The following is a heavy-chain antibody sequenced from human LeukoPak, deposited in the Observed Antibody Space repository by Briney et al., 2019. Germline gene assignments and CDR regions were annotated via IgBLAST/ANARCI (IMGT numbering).Heavy chain of an antibody. J-gene: IGHJ4*02. CDR2: INPNSGGT. CDR1: GYTFTAYY. D-gene: IGHD3-22*01. Sequence: ASVKVSCKASGYTFTAYYIHWVRQAPGQGLEWMGSINPNSGGTNYAQNFQGRVTMTRDTSINTAYMELSSLRSDDTAVYYCARVEPWNYYDSSGYYFDFWGQGTLVTVPS. CDR3: ARVEPWNYYDSSGYYFDF. V-gene: IGHV1-2*02.